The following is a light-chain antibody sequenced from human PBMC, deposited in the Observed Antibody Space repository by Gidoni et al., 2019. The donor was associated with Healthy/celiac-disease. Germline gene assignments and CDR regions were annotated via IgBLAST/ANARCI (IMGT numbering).Light chain of an antibody. CDR2: WAS. CDR1: QSVLYSSNNKNY. CDR3: QQYYSTPIT. J-gene: IGKJ5*01. V-gene: IGKV4-1*01. Sequence: DIVMTQSPDSLAVSLGERATINCKSSQSVLYSSNNKNYLAWYQRKPGQPPKLLIYWASTRESGVPDRFSGSGSGTDFTLTISSLQAEDVAVYYCQQYYSTPITFXQXTRLEIK.